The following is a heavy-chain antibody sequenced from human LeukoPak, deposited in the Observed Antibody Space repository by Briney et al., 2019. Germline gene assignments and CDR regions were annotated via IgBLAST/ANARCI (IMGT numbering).Heavy chain of an antibody. J-gene: IGHJ6*02. D-gene: IGHD6-19*01. CDR2: ISYDGSNK. CDR3: ARGPMYSSGWYGRYYYYGMDV. Sequence: GGSLRLSCAASGFTFSSYAMHWVRQAPGKGLEWVAVISYDGSNKYYADSVKGRFTISRDNSKNTLYLQMNSLRAEDTAVYYCARGPMYSSGWYGRYYYYGMDVWGQGTTVTVSS. V-gene: IGHV3-30-3*01. CDR1: GFTFSSYA.